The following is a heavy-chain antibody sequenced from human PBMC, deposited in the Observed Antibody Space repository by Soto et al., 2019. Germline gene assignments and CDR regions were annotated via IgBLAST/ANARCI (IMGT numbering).Heavy chain of an antibody. CDR3: ARDPYYYDSSGYSDY. D-gene: IGHD3-22*01. Sequence: QVQLVESGGGVVQPGRSLRLSCAASGFTFSSYAMHWVRQAPGKGLEWVAVISYDGSNKYYADSVKGRFTISRDNSKNTMYLQMNSLRAEDTAVYYCARDPYYYDSSGYSDYWGQGTLVTVSS. J-gene: IGHJ4*02. CDR1: GFTFSSYA. V-gene: IGHV3-30-3*01. CDR2: ISYDGSNK.